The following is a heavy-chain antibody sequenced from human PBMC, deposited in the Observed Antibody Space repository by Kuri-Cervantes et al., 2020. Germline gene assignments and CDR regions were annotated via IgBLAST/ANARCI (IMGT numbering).Heavy chain of an antibody. CDR3: ARDLVGGGFDY. J-gene: IGHJ4*02. V-gene: IGHV3-23*01. CDR2: ISESGGTT. CDR1: GFTFSRYA. Sequence: GESLKISCAASGFTFSRYAMTWVRQAPGKGLEWVSAISESGGTTYYADSVKGRFTISRDNSKNTLYLQMNSLRAEDTAVYYCARDLVGGGFDYWGQGTLVTVSS. D-gene: IGHD3-16*01.